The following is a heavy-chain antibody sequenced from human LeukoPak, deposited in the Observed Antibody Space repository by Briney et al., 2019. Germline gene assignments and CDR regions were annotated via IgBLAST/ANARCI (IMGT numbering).Heavy chain of an antibody. J-gene: IGHJ4*02. V-gene: IGHV3-9*01. CDR2: FNGSMVTI. CDR1: GFTFRDMN. Sequence: PGGPLSLSCAASGFTFRDMNLIGVRQSPERAWEGFSDFNGSMVTIGKPDSVRAHFPLSRANAKNSLFLQMNSLRAEDTALYYCVKGPATAVGTTLFDYWGEGTLVTVSS. CDR3: VKGPATAVGTTLFDY. D-gene: IGHD1-26*01.